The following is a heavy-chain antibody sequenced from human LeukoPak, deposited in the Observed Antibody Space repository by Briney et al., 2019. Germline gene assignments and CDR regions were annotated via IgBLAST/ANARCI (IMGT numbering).Heavy chain of an antibody. CDR2: ISWNSGSI. CDR1: GFTFDDYA. Sequence: PGGSLRLSCAASGFTFDDYAIHWVRQAPGKGLEWVSGISWNSGSIGYADSVKGRFTISRDNAKNSLYLQMNSLRAEDMALYYCAKGITGNTGDAFDIWGQGTMVTVSS. CDR3: AKGITGNTGDAFDI. V-gene: IGHV3-9*03. D-gene: IGHD1-20*01. J-gene: IGHJ3*02.